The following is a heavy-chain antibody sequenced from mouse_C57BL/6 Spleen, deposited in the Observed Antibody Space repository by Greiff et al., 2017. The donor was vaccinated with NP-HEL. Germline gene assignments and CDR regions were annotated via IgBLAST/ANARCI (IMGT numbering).Heavy chain of an antibody. CDR3: ARASFPYYGSSYRYYFDY. D-gene: IGHD1-1*01. J-gene: IGHJ2*01. CDR1: GYTFTSYW. V-gene: IGHV1-64*01. Sequence: VKLQQPGAELVKPGASVKLSCKASGYTFTSYWMHWVKQRPGQGLEWIGMIHPNSGSTNYNEKFKSKATLTVDKSSSTAYMQLSSLTSEDSAVYYCARASFPYYGSSYRYYFDYWGQGTTLTVSS. CDR2: IHPNSGST.